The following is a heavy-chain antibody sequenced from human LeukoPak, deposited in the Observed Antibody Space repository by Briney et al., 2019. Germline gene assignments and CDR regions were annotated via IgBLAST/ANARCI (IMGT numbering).Heavy chain of an antibody. Sequence: PSQTLSLTCTVSGGSINNGNHFWTWIRQPAGKGLEWIGRIFTGGSTNYNPSLESRLTMSIDTSKNQFSLKLSSVTAADTAVYYCAREQVAAAGRDQYYFDYWGQGTLVTVSS. CDR3: AREQVAAAGRDQYYFDY. J-gene: IGHJ4*02. CDR1: GGSINNGNHF. CDR2: IFTGGST. D-gene: IGHD6-13*01. V-gene: IGHV4-61*02.